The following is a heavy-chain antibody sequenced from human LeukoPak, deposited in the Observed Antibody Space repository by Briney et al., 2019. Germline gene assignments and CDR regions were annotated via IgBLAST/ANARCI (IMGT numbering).Heavy chain of an antibody. D-gene: IGHD3-10*01. CDR2: VSPYNGNT. V-gene: IGHV1-18*01. CDR3: ARNGRVRRVVKDLFEY. J-gene: IGHJ4*02. Sequence: ASVKVSCKASGYTFTSYGITWVRQAPGQGLEWMGRVSPYNGNTYYSQRFQDRVIITKDTSTGTAYMDLRDLRTDDTAMYYCARNGRVRRVVKDLFEYWGQGTLVAVSS. CDR1: GYTFTSYG.